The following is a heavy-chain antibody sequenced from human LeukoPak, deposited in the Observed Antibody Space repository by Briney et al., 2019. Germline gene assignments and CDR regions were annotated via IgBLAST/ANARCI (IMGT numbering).Heavy chain of an antibody. J-gene: IGHJ6*02. CDR3: ARARRGYDFWSGYTQNYYGMDV. D-gene: IGHD3-3*01. CDR2: INSDGSST. CDR1: GFTFSSYW. V-gene: IGHV3-74*01. Sequence: GGSLRLSCAASGFTFSSYWMHWVRQAPGKGLVWVSRINSDGSSTSYADSVKGRFTISRDNAKNTLYLQMNSLRAEDTAVYYCARARRGYDFWSGYTQNYYGMDVWGQGTTVTVSS.